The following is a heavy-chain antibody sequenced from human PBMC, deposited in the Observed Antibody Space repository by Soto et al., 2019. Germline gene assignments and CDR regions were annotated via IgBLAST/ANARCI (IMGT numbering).Heavy chain of an antibody. Sequence: QVQRVQPGAEVKKPGASVKVSCKASGYNFTSYGISWVRQAPGQGLQWMGWISAYNGNTNYEQKLQGRVTMTTDTSKSTAYMELRTLRADYSAVYYGEREYYYVSGPLYWGQGTLVTVFS. CDR1: GYNFTSYG. J-gene: IGHJ4*02. CDR3: EREYYYVSGPLY. CDR2: ISAYNGNT. V-gene: IGHV1-18*01. D-gene: IGHD3-10*01.